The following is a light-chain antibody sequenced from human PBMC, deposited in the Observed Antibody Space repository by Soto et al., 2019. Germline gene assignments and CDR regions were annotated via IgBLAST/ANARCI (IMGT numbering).Light chain of an antibody. CDR2: DVS. CDR1: SSDVGGYNY. Sequence: QSALTQPASVSGSPGQSITISCTGTSSDVGGYNYVSWYQQHPGKAPKLMIYDVSNRPSGVSNRFSGSKSGNTASLTISGLQAEDEADYYCSSYTSGSYVVFGGGTQLTVL. V-gene: IGLV2-14*01. J-gene: IGLJ2*01. CDR3: SSYTSGSYVV.